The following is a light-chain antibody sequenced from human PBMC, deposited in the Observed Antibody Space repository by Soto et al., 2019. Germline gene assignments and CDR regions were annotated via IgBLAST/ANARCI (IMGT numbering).Light chain of an antibody. CDR1: QSVSSY. Sequence: EIVLTQSPATLSLSPGERATLSCRASQSVSSYLAWYQQKPGQAPRLLIYDASNRATGIPARFSGSGSGTDYTLTISTLETEDLAVYDCQQRSNWPPVFGQGTRLEIK. V-gene: IGKV3-11*01. CDR2: DAS. CDR3: QQRSNWPPV. J-gene: IGKJ5*01.